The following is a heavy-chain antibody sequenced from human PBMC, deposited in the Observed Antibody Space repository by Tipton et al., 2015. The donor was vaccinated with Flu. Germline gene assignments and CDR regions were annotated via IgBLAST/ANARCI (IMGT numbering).Heavy chain of an antibody. Sequence: SLRLSCAASGFTFSGFWMTWVRHAPGKGLEWVANVNQDGSEKYYVDSVKGRFTISRDNAENSLYLQLNSLTAEDTAVYYCARGLTPSEAFDYWGQGAPVTVSS. J-gene: IGHJ4*02. V-gene: IGHV3-7*01. D-gene: IGHD2-21*02. CDR3: ARGLTPSEAFDY. CDR1: GFTFSGFW. CDR2: VNQDGSEK.